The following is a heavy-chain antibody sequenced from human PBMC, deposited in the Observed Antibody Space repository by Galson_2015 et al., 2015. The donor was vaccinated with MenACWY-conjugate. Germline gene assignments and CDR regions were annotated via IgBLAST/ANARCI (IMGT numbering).Heavy chain of an antibody. CDR1: GFTFSSFT. Sequence: SLRLSCAASGFTFSSFTMTWVRQAPGMGLEWVSSISGDAETTYYADSVKGRVTISRDNSKNMLYLQMNSLRGDDTAVYYCAKDRMTTVLFYHYFDVWGHGTLVTVSS. CDR3: AKDRMTTVLFYHYFDV. J-gene: IGHJ2*01. CDR2: ISGDAETT. D-gene: IGHD1-14*01. V-gene: IGHV3-23*01.